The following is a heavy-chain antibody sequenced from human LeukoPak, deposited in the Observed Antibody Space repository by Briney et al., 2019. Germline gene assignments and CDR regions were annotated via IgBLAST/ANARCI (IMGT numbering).Heavy chain of an antibody. Sequence: GASVKVSCKASGYTFTSYGISWVRQAPGQGLEWMGWISAYNGNTNYAQKLQGRVTMTTDTSTSTAYMELRSLRSDDTAVYYCARSVYYDILTGYSQYNWFDPWGQGTLVTVSS. J-gene: IGHJ5*02. CDR1: GYTFTSYG. CDR3: ARSVYYDILTGYSQYNWFDP. V-gene: IGHV1-18*01. D-gene: IGHD3-9*01. CDR2: ISAYNGNT.